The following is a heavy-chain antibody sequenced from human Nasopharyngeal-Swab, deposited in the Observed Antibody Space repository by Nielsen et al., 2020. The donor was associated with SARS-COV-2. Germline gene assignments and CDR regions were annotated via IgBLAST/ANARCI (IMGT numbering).Heavy chain of an antibody. D-gene: IGHD2-2*03. CDR1: QFTFRTYW. CDR2: ISSDGGA. J-gene: IGHJ5*02. Sequence: GALKISCSASQFTFRTYWMHWVRQAPGKGLVWVSRISSDGGANYADSATGRFTISRDNAKNTVYLQMNSLRDEDTAVYYCLRGMAGYGWFDPWGQGILVTVSS. V-gene: IGHV3-74*01. CDR3: LRGMAGYGWFDP.